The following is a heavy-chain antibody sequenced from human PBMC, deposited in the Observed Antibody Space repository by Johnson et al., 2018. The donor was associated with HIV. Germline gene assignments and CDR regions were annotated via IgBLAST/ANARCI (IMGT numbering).Heavy chain of an antibody. CDR3: ARDAVTPI. V-gene: IGHV3-30*02. Sequence: QVQLVESGGGVVQPGKSLTLSCVASGLSFSNFGIHWVRQAPGKGPEWVAFIRYDGSNKYYADSVKGRFTISRDNSKNTLYLQMNSLRAEDMAVYYCARDAVTPIWGQGTMVTVSS. D-gene: IGHD4-17*01. CDR1: GLSFSNFG. CDR2: IRYDGSNK. J-gene: IGHJ3*02.